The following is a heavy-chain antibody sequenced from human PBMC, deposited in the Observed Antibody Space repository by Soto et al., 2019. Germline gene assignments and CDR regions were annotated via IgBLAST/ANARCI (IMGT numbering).Heavy chain of an antibody. Sequence: ASVKVSCKASGYTFTSYDINWVRQAPGQGLEWMGWINPNSGGTNYAQKFQGWVTMTRDTSISTAYMELSRLRSDDTAVYYCARAQILSGMDVWGQGTTVTVSS. J-gene: IGHJ6*02. CDR1: GYTFTSYD. V-gene: IGHV1-2*04. CDR2: INPNSGGT. D-gene: IGHD2-15*01. CDR3: ARAQILSGMDV.